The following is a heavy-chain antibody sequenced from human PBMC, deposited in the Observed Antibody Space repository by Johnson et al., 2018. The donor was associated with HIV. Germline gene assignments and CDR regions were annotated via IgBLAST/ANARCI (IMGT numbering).Heavy chain of an antibody. Sequence: VQLVESGGGLVQPGRSLRLSCAASRFTFEDYAMHWVRQAPGKGLEWVSGLNWTSGTVAYADSVQGRFTLSRDNAKNSLYLQMNSLRAEDPALYYCASDSVGARCAFDIGGRGTMLTVSS. J-gene: IGHJ3*02. V-gene: IGHV3-9*01. CDR2: LNWTSGTV. CDR3: ASDSVGARCAFDI. CDR1: RFTFEDYA. D-gene: IGHD2-21*02.